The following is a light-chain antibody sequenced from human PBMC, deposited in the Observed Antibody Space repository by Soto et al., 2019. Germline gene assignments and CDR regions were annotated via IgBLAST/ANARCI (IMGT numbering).Light chain of an antibody. CDR3: TSYAPSSTDV. CDR2: AVS. Sequence: QSALTQPASVSGSPGQSITISCTGTSSDVGNYDYVSWYQQYPGKSPILMIYAVSRRPSGVSNRFSGSKSGNTASLSISGLQAEDEADYYCTSYAPSSTDVFGTGTKLTVL. CDR1: SSDVGNYDY. J-gene: IGLJ1*01. V-gene: IGLV2-14*03.